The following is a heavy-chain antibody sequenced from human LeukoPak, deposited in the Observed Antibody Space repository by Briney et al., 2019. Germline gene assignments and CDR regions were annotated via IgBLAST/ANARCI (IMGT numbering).Heavy chain of an antibody. J-gene: IGHJ4*02. V-gene: IGHV1-18*01. CDR1: GYTFSSYG. Sequence: ASVKVSCKASGYTFSSYGLSWVRQAPGQGLEWMGWISAHNGNTNYAQRFQGRLTMTTDTPTSPAYMELRSLTSGDTAVYYCARDRGPSYCSSTTCRTLDWWGQGTLVTVSS. D-gene: IGHD2-2*01. CDR3: ARDRGPSYCSSTTCRTLDW. CDR2: ISAHNGNT.